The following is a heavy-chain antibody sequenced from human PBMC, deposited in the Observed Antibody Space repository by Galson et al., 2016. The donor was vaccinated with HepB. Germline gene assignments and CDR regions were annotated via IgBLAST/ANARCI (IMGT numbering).Heavy chain of an antibody. Sequence: SVKVSCKASGYTFSNYGIIWVRQAPGQGLEWMGWISGYTGNTKYAQKVQGRVTMTTDSSTSTAYMELRGLRSDDTAVYFCARVPNYDYVWVSYRYGYYHGMDVWGQGTTVTVSS. CDR1: GYTFSNYG. V-gene: IGHV1-18*01. CDR3: ARVPNYDYVWVSYRYGYYHGMDV. J-gene: IGHJ6*02. D-gene: IGHD3-16*02. CDR2: ISGYTGNT.